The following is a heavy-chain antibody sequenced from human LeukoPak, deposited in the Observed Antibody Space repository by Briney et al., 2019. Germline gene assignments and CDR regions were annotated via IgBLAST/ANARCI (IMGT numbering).Heavy chain of an antibody. D-gene: IGHD3-10*01. J-gene: IGHJ4*02. Sequence: SETLSLSCTVPGGSIRSYGRRWIRQPPGKGLEWIGYIYYSGSTNYNPSLKSRVTISVDTSKNQFSLKLRSVTAAATAVYYCARGISMVRGVIAQFDYWGQGTLVTVSS. CDR2: IYYSGST. CDR1: GGSIRSYG. CDR3: ARGISMVRGVIAQFDY. V-gene: IGHV4-59*01.